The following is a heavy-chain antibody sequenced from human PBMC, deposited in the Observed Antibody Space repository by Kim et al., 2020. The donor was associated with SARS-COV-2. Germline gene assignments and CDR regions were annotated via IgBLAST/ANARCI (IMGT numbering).Heavy chain of an antibody. D-gene: IGHD4-17*01. Sequence: YARKFQGRVTITADESTSTAYMELSSLRSEDTAVYYCATLYGDYEGNFDYWGQGTLVTVSS. CDR3: ATLYGDYEGNFDY. J-gene: IGHJ4*02. V-gene: IGHV1-69*01.